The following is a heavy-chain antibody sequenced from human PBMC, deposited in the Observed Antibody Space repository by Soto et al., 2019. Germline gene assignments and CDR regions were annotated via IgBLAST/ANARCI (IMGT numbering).Heavy chain of an antibody. Sequence: GGSLRLSCAASGFTFSSYAMSWVRQAPGKGLEWVSAISGSGGSTYYADSVKGRFTISRDNSKNTLYLQMNSLRVEDTAVYYCAKDRGSYGSADDAFDIWGQGTMVTVSS. J-gene: IGHJ3*02. V-gene: IGHV3-23*01. D-gene: IGHD1-26*01. CDR1: GFTFSSYA. CDR3: AKDRGSYGSADDAFDI. CDR2: ISGSGGST.